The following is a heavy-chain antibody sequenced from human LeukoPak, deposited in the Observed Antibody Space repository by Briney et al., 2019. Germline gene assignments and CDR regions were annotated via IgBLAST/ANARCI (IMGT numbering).Heavy chain of an antibody. V-gene: IGHV4-34*01. D-gene: IGHD2-15*01. CDR2: INHSGST. J-gene: IGHJ4*02. CDR1: GGSFSGYY. Sequence: SETLSLTCAVYGGSFSGYYWSWIRQPPGKGLEWIGEINHSGSTNYNPSLKSRVTISVDTSKNQFSLKLSSVTAADTAVYYCARGAARLDCWGQGTLVTVSS. CDR3: ARGAARLDC.